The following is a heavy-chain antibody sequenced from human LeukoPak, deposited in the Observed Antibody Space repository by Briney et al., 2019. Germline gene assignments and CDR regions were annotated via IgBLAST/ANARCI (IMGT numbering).Heavy chain of an antibody. J-gene: IGHJ4*02. V-gene: IGHV3-49*04. CDR1: GFTFGDYA. Sequence: GGSLRLSCTASGFTFGDYAMSWVRQAPGKGLEWVGFIRSKAYGGTTEYAASVKGRFTITRDDSKSIAYLQMNSLKTEDTAVYYCTRGDGYNKYFDYWGQGTLVTVSS. CDR2: IRSKAYGGTT. D-gene: IGHD5-24*01. CDR3: TRGDGYNKYFDY.